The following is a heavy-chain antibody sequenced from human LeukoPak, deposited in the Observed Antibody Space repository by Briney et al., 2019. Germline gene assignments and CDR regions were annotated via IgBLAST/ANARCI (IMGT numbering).Heavy chain of an antibody. V-gene: IGHV3-7*01. CDR3: ARREREADYYDSSGYGGAFDI. CDR2: IKQDGSEK. Sequence: GGSLRLSCAASGFTFSNHWMSWVRQAPGKGLEWVANIKQDGSEKYYVDSVKGRFTISRDNAKKSLYLQMNSLRAEDTAVYYCARREREADYYDSSGYGGAFDIWGQGTMVTVSS. CDR1: GFTFSNHW. D-gene: IGHD3-22*01. J-gene: IGHJ3*02.